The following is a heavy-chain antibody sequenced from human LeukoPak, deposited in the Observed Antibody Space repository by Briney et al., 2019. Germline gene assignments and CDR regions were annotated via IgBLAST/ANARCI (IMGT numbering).Heavy chain of an antibody. CDR1: GFTFSSYA. V-gene: IGHV3-23*01. CDR2: ISGSGGST. J-gene: IGHJ6*03. Sequence: GGSLRLSCAASGFTFSSYAMNWVRQAPGKGLEWVSAISGSGGSTDYADSVKGRFTISRDNSKNTLYLQMNSLRAEDTAVYYCAKSPPTLFTTAYYYYMDVWGKGTTVTVSS. D-gene: IGHD2-21*02. CDR3: AKSPPTLFTTAYYYYMDV.